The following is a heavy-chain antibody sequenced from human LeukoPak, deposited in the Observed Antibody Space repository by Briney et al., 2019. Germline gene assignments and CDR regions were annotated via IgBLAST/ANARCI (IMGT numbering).Heavy chain of an antibody. J-gene: IGHJ2*01. D-gene: IGHD3-3*02. Sequence: PGGSLRLSCAASGFTVSTNYMNWLRQAPGQGLKGVSILYSGSSTYYADSVEGRFTISRDSSKNTLFLQMNDLRAEDTAVYYCARVGDHFHWYLDLWGRGTLVTVSS. CDR3: ARVGDHFHWYLDL. CDR2: LYSGSST. CDR1: GFTVSTNY. V-gene: IGHV3-53*01.